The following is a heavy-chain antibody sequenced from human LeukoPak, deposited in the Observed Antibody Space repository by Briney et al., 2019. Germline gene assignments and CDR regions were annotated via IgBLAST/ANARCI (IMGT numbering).Heavy chain of an antibody. V-gene: IGHV3-48*03. D-gene: IGHD5-18*01. CDR2: ISESGSAI. CDR1: GFTFGSYE. CDR3: ARDQYNYGYVSWFDP. Sequence: GGSLRLSCAASGFTFGSYEMNWVRLAPGKGLEWVSYISESGSAIYYADSVKGRFTISRDNAKNSLYLQMNSLRAEDTAVYYCARDQYNYGYVSWFDPWGQGTLVTVSS. J-gene: IGHJ5*02.